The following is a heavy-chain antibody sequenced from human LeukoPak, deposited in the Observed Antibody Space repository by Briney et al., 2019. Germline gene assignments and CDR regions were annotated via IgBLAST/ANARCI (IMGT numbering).Heavy chain of an antibody. J-gene: IGHJ4*02. CDR1: GYSFTSYW. D-gene: IGHD6-13*01. Sequence: GESLQISCKGSGYSFTSYWIGWVRQMPGKGLEWMGIIYPGDSDTRYSPSFQGQVTISADKSISTAYLQWSSLKASDTAMYYCAAYNRAAAGSSTFDYWGQGTLVTVSS. CDR3: AAYNRAAAGSSTFDY. V-gene: IGHV5-51*01. CDR2: IYPGDSDT.